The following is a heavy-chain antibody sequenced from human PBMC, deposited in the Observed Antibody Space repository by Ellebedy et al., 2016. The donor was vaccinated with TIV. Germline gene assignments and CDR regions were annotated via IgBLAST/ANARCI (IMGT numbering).Heavy chain of an antibody. D-gene: IGHD3/OR15-3a*01. CDR2: ISSNGGST. CDR1: GFTFSSYA. J-gene: IGHJ5*02. V-gene: IGHV3-64*01. Sequence: PGGSLRLSCAASGFTFSSYAMHWFRQAPGKGLAYVSAISSNGGSTYYANSVKGRFTISRDNSKNTLYLQMGSLRAEDMAVYYCASSRTLKERWFDPWGQGTLVTVSS. CDR3: ASSRTLKERWFDP.